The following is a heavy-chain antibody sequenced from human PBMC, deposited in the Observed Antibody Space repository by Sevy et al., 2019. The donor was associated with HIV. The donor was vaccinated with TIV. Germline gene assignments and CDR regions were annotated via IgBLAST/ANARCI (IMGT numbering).Heavy chain of an antibody. CDR3: ARDLGDSSGYSNNWFDP. CDR1: GGSISSYY. J-gene: IGHJ5*02. V-gene: IGHV4-59*01. D-gene: IGHD3-22*01. Sequence: SETLSLTCTVSGGSISSYYWSWIRQPPGKGLEWIGYIYYSGSTNYNPSLKSRVTISVDTSKNQFSLKLSSVTAADTAVYYCARDLGDSSGYSNNWFDPWGQGTLVTVSS. CDR2: IYYSGST.